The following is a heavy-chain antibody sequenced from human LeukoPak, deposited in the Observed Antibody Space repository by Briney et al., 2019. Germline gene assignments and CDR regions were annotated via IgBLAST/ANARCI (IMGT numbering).Heavy chain of an antibody. J-gene: IGHJ3*02. CDR1: GYTFTSYY. Sequence: ASVKVSCKASGYTFTSYYMHWVRQAPGQGLEWMGIVNPSGGSTSYAQKFQGRVTMTRDMSTSTVYMELSSLRSEDTAVYYCASKSGWDAFDIWGQGTMVTVSS. V-gene: IGHV1-46*01. CDR2: VNPSGGST. D-gene: IGHD3-22*01. CDR3: ASKSGWDAFDI.